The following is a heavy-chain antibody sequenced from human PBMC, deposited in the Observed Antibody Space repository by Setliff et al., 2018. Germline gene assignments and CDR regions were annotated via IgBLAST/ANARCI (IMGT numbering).Heavy chain of an antibody. D-gene: IGHD1-26*01. J-gene: IGHJ6*03. Sequence: GAPVKVSCKAPGSTFTTYGISWVRQALGQGLEWMGWISAYNGNTNYEQKLQGRVTMTTDTSTSTTYMELGCLRSYATAVYYWARLPPPAAWELLVIRYYYYYMDVWGKGTTVTVSS. CDR2: ISAYNGNT. V-gene: IGHV1-18*01. CDR3: ARLPPPAAWELLVIRYYYYYMDV. CDR1: GSTFTTYG.